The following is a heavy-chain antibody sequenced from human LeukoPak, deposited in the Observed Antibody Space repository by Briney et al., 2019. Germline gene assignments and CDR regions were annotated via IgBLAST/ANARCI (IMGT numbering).Heavy chain of an antibody. Sequence: SETLSLTCTVSGGSFSNYYWSWIRQPPGKGLEWIGYIYYSGSTNYNPSLKSRVTISVDTSKNQFSLNLSSVTAADTSVYYCARHPTALVSYGFDPWGQGTLVTVSS. CDR1: GGSFSNYY. D-gene: IGHD5-18*01. V-gene: IGHV4-59*08. J-gene: IGHJ5*02. CDR2: IYYSGST. CDR3: ARHPTALVSYGFDP.